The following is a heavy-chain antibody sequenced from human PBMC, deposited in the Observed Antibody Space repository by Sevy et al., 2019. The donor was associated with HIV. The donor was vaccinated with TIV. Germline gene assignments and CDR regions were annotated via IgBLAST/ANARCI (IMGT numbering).Heavy chain of an antibody. D-gene: IGHD3-10*01. Sequence: ASVKVSCKASGYTFTSYDINWVRQATGQGLEWMGWVNPNSGNTGYAQKFQGRVTMTRNTSISTAYMELSSLRSEDTAVYYCARGSVGRITMVRGVIIGTEFDYWGQGTLVTVSS. V-gene: IGHV1-8*01. CDR3: ARGSVGRITMVRGVIIGTEFDY. CDR2: VNPNSGNT. CDR1: GYTFTSYD. J-gene: IGHJ4*02.